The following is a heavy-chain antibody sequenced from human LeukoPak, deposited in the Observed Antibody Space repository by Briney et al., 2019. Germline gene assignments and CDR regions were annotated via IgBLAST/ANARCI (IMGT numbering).Heavy chain of an antibody. V-gene: IGHV3-21*01. Sequence: GGSLRLSCAASGITFSRYSMNWVRQAPGKGLEWVSSISTSSSYIYYADSVKGRFTISRHNAKNSLYLQMNSLRAEDTAVYYCARVRSNYYFEYWGQGTLVTVSS. CDR2: ISTSSSYI. J-gene: IGHJ4*02. CDR3: ARVRSNYYFEY. D-gene: IGHD4-11*01. CDR1: GITFSRYS.